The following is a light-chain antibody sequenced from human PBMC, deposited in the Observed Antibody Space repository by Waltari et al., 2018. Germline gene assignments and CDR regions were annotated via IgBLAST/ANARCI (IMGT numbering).Light chain of an antibody. J-gene: IGLJ1*01. CDR3: CSYAGSGIYV. CDR1: SSDVGSYNL. Sequence: QSALTQPASVSGSPGQSITISCTGTSSDVGSYNLVSWFQQYPDKAPKLTIFEVNKRPSVVSNRFSGSKSGNPASLTISGLQAEDEADYYCCSYAGSGIYVFGSGAKVTVL. V-gene: IGLV2-23*02. CDR2: EVN.